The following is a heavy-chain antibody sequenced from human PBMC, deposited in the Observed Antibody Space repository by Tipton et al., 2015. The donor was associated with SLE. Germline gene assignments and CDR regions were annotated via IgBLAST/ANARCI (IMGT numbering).Heavy chain of an antibody. CDR2: IFYSGST. CDR3: ARMGYYYYYMDV. CDR1: GGSISSYY. Sequence: LRLSCTVSGGSISSYYWGWIRQPPGKGLEWIGFIFYSGSTNYKPPLKSRVTISVETSKNQFSLKLSSVTAADTAVYYCARMGYYYYYMDVWGKGTTVTVSS. V-gene: IGHV4-59*01. J-gene: IGHJ6*03.